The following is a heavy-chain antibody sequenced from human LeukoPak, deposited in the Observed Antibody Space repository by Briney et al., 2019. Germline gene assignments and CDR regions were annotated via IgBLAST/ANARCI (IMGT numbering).Heavy chain of an antibody. CDR1: GFTSSSYA. CDR2: ISGSGGST. Sequence: GGSLRLSCAASGFTSSSYAMSWVRQAPGKGLEWVSGISGSGGSTYYADSVKGRFTISRDNSKNTLYLQMNSLRAEDTAIYYCAKLPVSYSSGWSNFDYWGRGTLVTVSS. J-gene: IGHJ4*02. D-gene: IGHD6-19*01. V-gene: IGHV3-23*01. CDR3: AKLPVSYSSGWSNFDY.